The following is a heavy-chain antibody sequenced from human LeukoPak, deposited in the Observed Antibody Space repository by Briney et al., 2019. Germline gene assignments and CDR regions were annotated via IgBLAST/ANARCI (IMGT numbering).Heavy chain of an antibody. CDR3: ARDSLPTLNWGDAFDI. J-gene: IGHJ3*02. CDR2: ISSSGSTI. CDR1: GFTFSSYE. Sequence: GGSLRLSCAASGFTFSSYEMNWVRQAPGKGLEWVSYISSSGSTIYYADSVKGRFTISRDNAKNTLYLQMNSLRAEDTAVYYCARDSLPTLNWGDAFDIWGQGTMVTVSS. V-gene: IGHV3-48*03. D-gene: IGHD7-27*01.